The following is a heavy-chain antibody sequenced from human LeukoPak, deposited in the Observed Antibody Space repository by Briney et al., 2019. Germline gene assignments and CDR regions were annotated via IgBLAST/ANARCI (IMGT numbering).Heavy chain of an antibody. CDR3: ATVRGSDWYMDY. D-gene: IGHD6-19*01. J-gene: IGHJ4*02. Sequence: GTSQRLSCAASGFTFRNYGTNWVRQAPGKGLEWVALIWYDGSRDYYVDFVKGRFTVSRDNSKNTLYLQMKNLRAEDTAVYYCATVRGSDWYMDYWGQGTLVTVSS. CDR1: GFTFRNYG. V-gene: IGHV3-33*01. CDR2: IWYDGSRD.